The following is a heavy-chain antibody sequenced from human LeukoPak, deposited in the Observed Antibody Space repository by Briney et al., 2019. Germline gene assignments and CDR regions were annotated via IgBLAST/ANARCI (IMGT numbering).Heavy chain of an antibody. CDR2: ISSDGSST. CDR1: GFTFSSYW. CDR3: ARRQGYSSGWYYFDY. D-gene: IGHD6-19*01. Sequence: PGGSLRLSCAASGFTFSSYWMHWVRQAPGKGLVWVSRISSDGSSTSYADSVKGRFTISRDNAKNTLYLQMNSLRAEDTAVYYCARRQGYSSGWYYFDYWGQGTLVTVSS. J-gene: IGHJ4*02. V-gene: IGHV3-74*01.